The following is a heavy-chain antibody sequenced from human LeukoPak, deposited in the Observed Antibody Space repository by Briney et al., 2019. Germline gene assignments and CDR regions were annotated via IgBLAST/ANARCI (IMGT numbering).Heavy chain of an antibody. CDR2: IKSKTDGGTT. CDR1: GFTFSNAW. CDR3: TTDLGYCSSTSCYGGQDAFDI. V-gene: IGHV3-15*01. Sequence: GGPLRLSCAASGFTFSNAWMSWVRQAPGKGLEWVGRIKSKTDGGTTDYAAPVKGRFTISRDDSKNTLYLQMNSLKTEDTAVYYCTTDLGYCSSTSCYGGQDAFDIWGQGTMVTVSS. J-gene: IGHJ3*02. D-gene: IGHD2-2*01.